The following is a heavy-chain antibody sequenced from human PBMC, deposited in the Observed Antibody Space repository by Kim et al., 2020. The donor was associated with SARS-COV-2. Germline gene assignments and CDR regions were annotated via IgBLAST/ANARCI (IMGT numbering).Heavy chain of an antibody. CDR3: ARDIIVVKYYGMDV. Sequence: QTYPGRVTITSDTSARTAYMELRSLRSEDTAVYYCARDIIVVKYYGMDVWGQGTTVTVSS. V-gene: IGHV1-3*01. J-gene: IGHJ6*02. D-gene: IGHD2-2*01.